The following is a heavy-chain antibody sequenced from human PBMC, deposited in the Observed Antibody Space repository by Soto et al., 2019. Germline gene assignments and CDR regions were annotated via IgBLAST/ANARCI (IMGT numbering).Heavy chain of an antibody. V-gene: IGHV1-69*13. CDR3: ARDHRYDSSGYYSGSGPFDY. Sequence: SVKVSCKASGGTFSSYAISWVRQAPGQGLEWMGGIIPIFGTANYAQKFQGRVTITADESTSTAYMELSSLRSEDTAVYYCARDHRYDSSGYYSGSGPFDYWGQGTLVTVPS. D-gene: IGHD3-22*01. CDR1: GGTFSSYA. CDR2: IIPIFGTA. J-gene: IGHJ4*02.